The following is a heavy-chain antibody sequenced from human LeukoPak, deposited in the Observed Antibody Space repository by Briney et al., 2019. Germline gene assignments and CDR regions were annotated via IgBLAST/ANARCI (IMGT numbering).Heavy chain of an antibody. Sequence: SGGSLRLSGAASGFTFCNAWMGWVRQAPGKGLKWVGRIKSETDGGTTEYAAPVKGRFTISRDDSKNRLCRQMNSLKTEDTAVYYCTTDEDSRYHWRQGPLVPVSS. CDR3: TTDEDSRYH. V-gene: IGHV3-15*01. CDR1: GFTFCNAW. CDR2: IKSETDGGTT. D-gene: IGHD6-13*01. J-gene: IGHJ1*01.